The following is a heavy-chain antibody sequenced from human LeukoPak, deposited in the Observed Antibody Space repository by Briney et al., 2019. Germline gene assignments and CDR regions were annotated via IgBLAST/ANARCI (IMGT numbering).Heavy chain of an antibody. V-gene: IGHV3-23*01. CDR3: ARDPGVVAFHYFDF. CDR1: GFTFSSHA. D-gene: IGHD3-3*01. Sequence: GESLRLSCVASGFTFSSHAMAWVRHPPGKGLEWVSAIGGRGGSTYYADSVKGRFTISRDNSKNTLYLQMNSLRAEDTALYYCARDPGVVAFHYFDFWGQGTLVTVSS. CDR2: IGGRGGST. J-gene: IGHJ4*02.